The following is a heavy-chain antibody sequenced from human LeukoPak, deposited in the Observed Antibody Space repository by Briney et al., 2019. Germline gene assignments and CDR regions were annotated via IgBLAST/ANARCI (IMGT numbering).Heavy chain of an antibody. D-gene: IGHD1-1*01. CDR1: GGFISSYY. CDR3: ARDNWNSYYYNYYGMDV. Sequence: PSETLSLTCTVSGGFISSYYWSWIRQPAGKGLEWIGRIYTSGSTNYNPSLKSRVTMSVDTSKNQFSLKLSSVTAADTAVYYCARDNWNSYYYNYYGMDVWGRGTTVTVSS. CDR2: IYTSGST. V-gene: IGHV4-4*07. J-gene: IGHJ6*02.